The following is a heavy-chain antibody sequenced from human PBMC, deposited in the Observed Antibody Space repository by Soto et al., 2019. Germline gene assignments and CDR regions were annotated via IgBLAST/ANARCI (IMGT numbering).Heavy chain of an antibody. CDR3: AKGRLHYYGSGSYYFDY. Sequence: GGSLRLSCAASGFTFSSHAMSWVRQAPGKGLEWVSAISGSGGSTYYADSVKGRFTISRDNSKNTLYLQMNSLRAEDTAVYYCAKGRLHYYGSGSYYFDYWGQGTLVTVSS. D-gene: IGHD3-10*01. CDR2: ISGSGGST. V-gene: IGHV3-23*01. CDR1: GFTFSSHA. J-gene: IGHJ4*02.